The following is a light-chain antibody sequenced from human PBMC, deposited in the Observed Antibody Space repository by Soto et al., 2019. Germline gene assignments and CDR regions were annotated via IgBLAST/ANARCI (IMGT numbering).Light chain of an antibody. CDR3: AAWDDSLSV. CDR1: SSNIGSNY. J-gene: IGLJ1*01. CDR2: RNN. V-gene: IGLV1-47*01. Sequence: QSVLTQPPSASGTPGQRVTISCSGSSSNIGSNYVYWYQQLPGTAPKLLIYRNNQRPSGVPDRFSGSKSGASASLAISGLRSEDEDDYYCAAWDDSLSVFGTGTKVTVL.